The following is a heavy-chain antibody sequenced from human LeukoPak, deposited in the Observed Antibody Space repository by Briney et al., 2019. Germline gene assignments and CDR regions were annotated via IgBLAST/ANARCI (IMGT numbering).Heavy chain of an antibody. V-gene: IGHV3-23*01. CDR3: AKDEWDCSGGSCYSAY. J-gene: IGHJ4*02. Sequence: GGSLRLSCAASGFTFSSYSMNWVRQAPGKGLEWVSAISGSGGSTYYADSVKGRFTISRDNSKNTLYLQMNSLRAEDTAVYYCAKDEWDCSGGSCYSAYWGQGTLVTVSS. CDR2: ISGSGGST. CDR1: GFTFSSYS. D-gene: IGHD2-15*01.